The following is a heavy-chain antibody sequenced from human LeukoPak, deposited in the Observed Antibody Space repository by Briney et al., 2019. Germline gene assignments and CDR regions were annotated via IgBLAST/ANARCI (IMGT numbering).Heavy chain of an antibody. J-gene: IGHJ4*02. Sequence: SETLSLTCTVSGGSVSSSSYYWSWIRQHPGRGLEWTGYIYSSGNTYYNPSLKSRLTISVDTSKNQFSLKLSYVTAADTAVYYCVRSAITYGSGSYYAFDYWGQGTLVIVSS. V-gene: IGHV4-31*03. D-gene: IGHD3-10*01. CDR3: VRSAITYGSGSYYAFDY. CDR2: IYSSGNT. CDR1: GGSVSSSSYY.